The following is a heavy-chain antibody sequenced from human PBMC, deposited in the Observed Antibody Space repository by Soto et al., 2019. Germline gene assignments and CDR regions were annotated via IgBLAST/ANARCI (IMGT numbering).Heavy chain of an antibody. CDR1: EFTFRNYP. CDR3: ARGPSYSDSYFDH. V-gene: IGHV3-30*03. D-gene: IGHD4-17*01. J-gene: IGHJ4*02. Sequence: QVQLVESGGGAVQPGGSRRLSCAASEFTFRNYPMHWVRQVPGKGLQWLAVISYDGNNKYYADSGEGRFTISRDTSKNTVYLQMNSLRLEDTAVYYCARGPSYSDSYFDHWGQGTLVTVSS. CDR2: ISYDGNNK.